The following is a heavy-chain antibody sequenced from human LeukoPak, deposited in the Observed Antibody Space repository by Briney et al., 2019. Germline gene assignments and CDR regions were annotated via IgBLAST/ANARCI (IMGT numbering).Heavy chain of an antibody. V-gene: IGHV3-23*01. D-gene: IGHD5-24*01. J-gene: IGHJ6*03. CDR1: GFTFSSNG. CDR2: IGGSGVTT. Sequence: GGSLRLSCAASGFTFSSNGMSWVRQAPGKGLEWVSSIGGSGVTTYYADSVKGRFTISRDNSKNTLYLQMNSLRTEDTALYYCAKGQMGTGNYYYYMDVWGKGTTVTVSS. CDR3: AKGQMGTGNYYYYMDV.